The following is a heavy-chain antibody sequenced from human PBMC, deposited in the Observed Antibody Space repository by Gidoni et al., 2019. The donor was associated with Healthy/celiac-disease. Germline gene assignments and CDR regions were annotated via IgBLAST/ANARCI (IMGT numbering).Heavy chain of an antibody. Sequence: QVQLVESGGGLVKPGGSLRLSCAASGFTFSDYYMSWIRQAPGKGLEWVSYISSSGSTIYYADSVKGRFTISRDNAKNSLYLQMNSLGAEDTAVYYCARDFSEYSSSWEYPYYYYYYGMDVWGQGTTVTVSS. V-gene: IGHV3-11*01. CDR1: GFTFSDYY. J-gene: IGHJ6*02. CDR2: ISSSGSTI. CDR3: ARDFSEYSSSWEYPYYYYYYGMDV. D-gene: IGHD6-13*01.